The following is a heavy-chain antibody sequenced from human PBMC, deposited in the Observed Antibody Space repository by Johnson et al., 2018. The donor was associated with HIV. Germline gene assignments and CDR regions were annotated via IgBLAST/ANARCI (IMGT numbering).Heavy chain of an antibody. D-gene: IGHD5-18*01. CDR2: IRYDGSNK. CDR3: ARPTSQIHLWTDAFDI. Sequence: QVQLVESGGGVVQPGGSLRLSCAASGFTFSSYGMHWVRQAPGKGLEWVAFIRYDGSNKYYADSVKGRFTISRDNSKNTLYLQMNSLRAEDTAVYFCARPTSQIHLWTDAFDIWGQGTMVTVSS. CDR1: GFTFSSYG. J-gene: IGHJ3*02. V-gene: IGHV3-30*02.